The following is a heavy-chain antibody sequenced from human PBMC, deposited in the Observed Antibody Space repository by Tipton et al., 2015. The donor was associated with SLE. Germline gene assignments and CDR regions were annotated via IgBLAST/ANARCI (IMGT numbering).Heavy chain of an antibody. CDR2: IFNSGTT. CDR3: ARDRYYGSGSLGSNYYYMDV. CDR1: GGSVSSDPYY. Sequence: TLSLTCSVSGGSVSSDPYYWSWIRQPPGKGLEWIGYIFNSGTTYYNPSLKSRVTVSVDTSKNQFSLKLSSVTAADTAVYYCARDRYYGSGSLGSNYYYMDVWGKGTTVTVSS. V-gene: IGHV4-30-4*01. J-gene: IGHJ6*03. D-gene: IGHD3-10*01.